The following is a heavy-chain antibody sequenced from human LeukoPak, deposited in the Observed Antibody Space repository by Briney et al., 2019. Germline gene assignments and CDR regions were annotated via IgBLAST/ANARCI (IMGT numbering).Heavy chain of an antibody. CDR1: GFTFSSYW. CDR3: ARMKGPLRYFPGGYYYMDV. D-gene: IGHD3-9*01. CDR2: IKQDGSGK. V-gene: IGHV3-7*01. Sequence: GGSLRLSCAASGFTFSSYWMSWVRQAPGKGLEWVANIKQDGSGKYYVDSVKGRFTISRDNAKNSLYLQMNSLRAEDTAVYYCARMKGPLRYFPGGYYYMDVWGKGTTVTVSS. J-gene: IGHJ6*03.